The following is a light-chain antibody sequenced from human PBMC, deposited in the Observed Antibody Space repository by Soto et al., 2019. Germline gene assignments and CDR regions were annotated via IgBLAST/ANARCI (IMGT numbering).Light chain of an antibody. CDR1: QPISSW. Sequence: DIQMTQSPPTLSASVGDRVTITCRASQPISSWLAWYHQKPGKAPKLLIYKASSLESGVPPRFSGSGPGTDFTLAISSLQPEDSATYYCIQDINYPWTFGQGTKVDIK. CDR2: KAS. V-gene: IGKV1-5*03. J-gene: IGKJ1*01. CDR3: IQDINYPWT.